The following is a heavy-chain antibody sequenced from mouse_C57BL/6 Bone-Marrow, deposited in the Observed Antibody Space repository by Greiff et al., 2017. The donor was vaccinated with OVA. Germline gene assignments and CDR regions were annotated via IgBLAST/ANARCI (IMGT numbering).Heavy chain of an antibody. D-gene: IGHD1-1*01. V-gene: IGHV7-3*01. J-gene: IGHJ3*01. CDR3: ARSAYYYGSSYAAWFAY. Sequence: EVQVVESGGGLVQPGGSLSLSCAASGFTFTDYYMSWVRQPPGKALEWLGFIRNKANGYTTEYSASVKGRFTISRDNSQSILYLQMNALRAEDRATYYCARSAYYYGSSYAAWFAYWGQGTLVTVSA. CDR2: IRNKANGYTT. CDR1: GFTFTDYY.